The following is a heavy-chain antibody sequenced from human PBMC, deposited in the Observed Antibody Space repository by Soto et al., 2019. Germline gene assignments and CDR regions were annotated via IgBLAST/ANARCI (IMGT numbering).Heavy chain of an antibody. CDR2: IIPIFGTA. V-gene: IGHV1-69*13. Sequence: SVKVSCKASGGTFSSYAISWVRQAPGQELEWMGGIIPIFGTANYAQKFQGRVTITADESMSTAYMELSSLRSEDTAVYYCASSPADIVVVPAATTHSSGWYELDYWGQGTLVTVSS. J-gene: IGHJ4*02. CDR3: ASSPADIVVVPAATTHSSGWYELDY. CDR1: GGTFSSYA. D-gene: IGHD2-2*01.